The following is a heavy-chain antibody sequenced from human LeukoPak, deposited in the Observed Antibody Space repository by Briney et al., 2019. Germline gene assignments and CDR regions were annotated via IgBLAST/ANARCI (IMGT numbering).Heavy chain of an antibody. CDR2: ISAYNGNT. CDR3: ARDQVERNWNYLYWFDP. CDR1: GYTFTSYG. Sequence: ASVQVSCTASGYTFTSYGISWVRQAPGQGLEWMGWISAYNGNTNYAQKLQGRVTMTTDTSTSTAYMELRSLRSDDTAMYYCARDQVERNWNYLYWFDPWGQGTLVTVSS. J-gene: IGHJ5*02. D-gene: IGHD1-7*01. V-gene: IGHV1-18*01.